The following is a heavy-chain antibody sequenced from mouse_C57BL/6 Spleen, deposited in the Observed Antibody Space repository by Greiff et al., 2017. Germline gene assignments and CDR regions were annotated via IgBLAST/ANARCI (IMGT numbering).Heavy chain of an antibody. V-gene: IGHV1-4*01. J-gene: IGHJ1*03. Sequence: QVQLQQSGAELARPGASVKMSCKASGYTFTSYTMHWVNQRPGRGLAWIGYINPSSGYTKYNQKFKDKATLTADKSSSTAYMQLSSLTSEDSAVYYCARNPYWYFDVWGTGTTVTVSS. CDR3: ARNPYWYFDV. D-gene: IGHD2-1*01. CDR2: INPSSGYT. CDR1: GYTFTSYT.